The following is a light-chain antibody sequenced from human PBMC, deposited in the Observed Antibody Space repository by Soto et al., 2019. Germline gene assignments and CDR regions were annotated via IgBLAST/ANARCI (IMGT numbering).Light chain of an antibody. CDR2: DAS. J-gene: IGKJ5*01. V-gene: IGKV1-33*01. CDR1: HDINKY. CDR3: QRYDSLPPT. Sequence: DIQMTQSPSSLSASVGDRVTITCQASHDINKYLNWFQEKPGKAPKLLIYDASNLQTGVPSRFRGSGSGTHFTFTISSLQPEDIATYYCQRYDSLPPTFGQGTRLDIK.